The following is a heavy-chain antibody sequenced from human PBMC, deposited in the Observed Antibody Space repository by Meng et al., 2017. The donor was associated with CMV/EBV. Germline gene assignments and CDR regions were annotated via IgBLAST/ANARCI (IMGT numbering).Heavy chain of an antibody. CDR3: ARDTGYYSGPGVYYYYGMDV. Sequence: GESLKISCEASGFSFSTYWMSWVRQAPGKGLEWVANIKQDGSEKYYVDSVKGRFTISRDNAKNSLYLQMNSLRAEDTAVYYCARDTGYYSGPGVYYYYGMDVWGQGTTVTVSS. V-gene: IGHV3-7*01. CDR1: GFSFSTYW. D-gene: IGHD3-3*01. CDR2: IKQDGSEK. J-gene: IGHJ6*02.